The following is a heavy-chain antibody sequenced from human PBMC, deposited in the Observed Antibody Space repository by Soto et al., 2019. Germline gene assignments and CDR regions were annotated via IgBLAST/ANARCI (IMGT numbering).Heavy chain of an antibody. V-gene: IGHV4-39*01. J-gene: IGHJ6*02. Sequence: LYTLSLTCTVSGGSISSRSHYGGLIPQPPGKGLEWIGSIYYSGSTYYNPSLKIRVTISVDTSKNQFSLKLSSGTAADTAVHYSARRVTAMVAYYYYYGMDVWGQGTTVTVSS. CDR3: ARRVTAMVAYYYYYGMDV. CDR2: IYYSGST. CDR1: GGSISSRSHY. D-gene: IGHD5-18*01.